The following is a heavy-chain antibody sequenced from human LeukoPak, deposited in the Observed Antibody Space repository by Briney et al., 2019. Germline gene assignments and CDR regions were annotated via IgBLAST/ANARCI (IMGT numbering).Heavy chain of an antibody. CDR1: GFTFSNYA. J-gene: IGHJ5*02. CDR3: AALGDYYDNPKLGGFDP. Sequence: PGGSLRLSCAASGFTFSNYAMSWVRQAPGKGLEWVSAISGSGGSTYYADSVKGRFTISRDNSKNTLYLQMNSLRAEDTAVYYCAALGDYYDNPKLGGFDPWGQGTLVTVSS. D-gene: IGHD3-22*01. V-gene: IGHV3-23*01. CDR2: ISGSGGST.